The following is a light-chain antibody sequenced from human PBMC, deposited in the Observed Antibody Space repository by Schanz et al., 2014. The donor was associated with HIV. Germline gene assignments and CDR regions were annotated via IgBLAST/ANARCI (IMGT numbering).Light chain of an antibody. CDR2: GAS. V-gene: IGKV3-11*01. Sequence: EIVLTQSPVTLSLSPGERATLSCRASQSISTYLAWYQQRPGQSPRLLIYGASSRATGIPDRFSGSGSGTDFTLTISRLEPEDFAVYYCQQRSTWPLTFGGGTKVQIK. CDR1: QSISTY. J-gene: IGKJ4*01. CDR3: QQRSTWPLT.